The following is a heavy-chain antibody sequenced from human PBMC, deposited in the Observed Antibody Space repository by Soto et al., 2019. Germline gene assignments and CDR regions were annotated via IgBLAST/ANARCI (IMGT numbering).Heavy chain of an antibody. CDR1: GGSISSGGYY. Sequence: SETLSLTCTVSGGSISSGGYYWSWIRQHPGKGLEWIGYIYYSGSTYYNPSLKSRVTISVDTSKNQFSLKLSSVTAADTAVYYCARAHDSSGYYPFYYWGQGTLVTVSS. CDR3: ARAHDSSGYYPFYY. J-gene: IGHJ4*02. D-gene: IGHD3-22*01. V-gene: IGHV4-31*03. CDR2: IYYSGST.